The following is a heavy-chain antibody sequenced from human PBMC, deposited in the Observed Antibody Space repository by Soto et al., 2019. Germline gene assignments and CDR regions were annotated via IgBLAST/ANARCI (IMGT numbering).Heavy chain of an antibody. CDR1: GFMFSAYW. D-gene: IGHD5-18*01. V-gene: IGHV3-7*01. CDR2: IHGDGGKI. CDR3: ARDFYGGYTYGPGDY. J-gene: IGHJ4*02. Sequence: GGSLRLSCAASGFMFSAYWMSWVRQAPGKGLEWVANIHGDGGKIYYVDSVKGSFTISRDNAKRSLYLQMNSLRAEDTAVYYCARDFYGGYTYGPGDYWGQGALVTVSS.